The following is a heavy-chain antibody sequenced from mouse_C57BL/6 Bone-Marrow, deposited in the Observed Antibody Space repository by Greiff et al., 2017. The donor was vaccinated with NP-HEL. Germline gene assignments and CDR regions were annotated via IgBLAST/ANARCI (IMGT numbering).Heavy chain of an antibody. D-gene: IGHD1-1*01. CDR2: IYPGDGDT. CDR3: ARDYGSSLPY. J-gene: IGHJ3*01. CDR1: GYAFSSYW. V-gene: IGHV1-80*01. Sequence: VMLVESGAEPVKPGASVKISCKASGYAFSSYWMNWVKQRPGKGLEWIGQIYPGDGDTNYNGKFKGKATLTADKSSSTAYMQLSSLTSEDSAVYFCARDYGSSLPYWGQGTLVTVSA.